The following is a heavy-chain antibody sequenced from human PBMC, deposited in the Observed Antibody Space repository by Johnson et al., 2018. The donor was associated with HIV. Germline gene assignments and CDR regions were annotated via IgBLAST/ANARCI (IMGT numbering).Heavy chain of an antibody. CDR2: ISSSGSTI. V-gene: IGHV3-11*04. CDR1: GFTFSDYY. J-gene: IGHJ3*02. CDR3: ARAAYSGSHHDAFDI. Sequence: QMLLVESGGGLVKPGWSLRLSCAASGFTFSDYYMSWIRQAPGKGLEWVSYISSSGSTIYYADSVQGRFTISRDNAKNSLYLKMNSLRAEDTAVYYCARAAYSGSHHDAFDIWGQGTMVTVSS. D-gene: IGHD1-26*01.